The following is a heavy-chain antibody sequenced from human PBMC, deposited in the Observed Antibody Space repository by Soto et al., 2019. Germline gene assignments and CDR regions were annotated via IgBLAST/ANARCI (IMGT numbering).Heavy chain of an antibody. CDR2: INPSGGST. CDR1: GYTFTSYY. D-gene: IGHD1-7*01. CDR3: AREVSNWNYVPAGFVSYYYGMDV. J-gene: IGHJ6*02. V-gene: IGHV1-46*01. Sequence: QVQLVQSGAEVKKPGASVKVSCKASGYTFTSYYMHWVRQAHGQGLEWMGIINPSGGSTSYAPKCQGRVTMTRDTSTRTVYMELSSLRSEDTAVYYCAREVSNWNYVPAGFVSYYYGMDVWGQWTTVTVSS.